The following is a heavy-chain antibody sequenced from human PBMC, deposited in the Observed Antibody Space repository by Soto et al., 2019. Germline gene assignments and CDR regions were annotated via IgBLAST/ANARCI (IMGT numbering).Heavy chain of an antibody. J-gene: IGHJ6*02. D-gene: IGHD3-10*01. CDR1: GYTFTSYD. CDR3: ARIRTGVYGSGTTSSRFYYGMDV. CDR2: MNPNIDNT. V-gene: IGHV1-8*01. Sequence: ASVKVSCKASGYTFTSYDINWVRQATGQGLEWMGWMNPNIDNTGYAQRFQGRVTITADESTNTIYMELSSLSSEDTAVYYCARIRTGVYGSGTTSSRFYYGMDVWGQGTAVTVS.